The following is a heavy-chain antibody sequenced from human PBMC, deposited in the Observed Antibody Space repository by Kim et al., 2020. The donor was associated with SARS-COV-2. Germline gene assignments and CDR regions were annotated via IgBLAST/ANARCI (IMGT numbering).Heavy chain of an antibody. Sequence: SETLSLTCTVSGGSISSSSYYWGWIRQPPGKGLEWIGSIYYSGSTYYNPSLKSRVTISVDTSKNQFSLKLSSVTAADTAVYYCARHSRTYYSSSYDNWFDPWGQGTLVTVSS. CDR2: IYYSGST. J-gene: IGHJ5*02. V-gene: IGHV4-39*01. CDR1: GGSISSSSYY. CDR3: ARHSRTYYSSSYDNWFDP. D-gene: IGHD6-13*01.